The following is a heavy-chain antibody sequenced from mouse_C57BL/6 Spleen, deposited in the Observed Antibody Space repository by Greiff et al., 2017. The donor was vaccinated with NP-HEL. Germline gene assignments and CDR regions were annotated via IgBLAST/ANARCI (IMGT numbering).Heavy chain of an antibody. CDR1: GYTFTSYG. CDR3: ARRMEDYAMDD. Sequence: QVHVQQSGAELARPGASVKLSCKASGYTFTSYGISWVKQRPGQGLEWIGEIYPRSGNTNYNEKFKGKATLTADKSSSTAYMELRSLTSEDSAVYYCARRMEDYAMDDWGKGTSVTVSS. V-gene: IGHV1-81*01. J-gene: IGHJ4*01. CDR2: IYPRSGNT.